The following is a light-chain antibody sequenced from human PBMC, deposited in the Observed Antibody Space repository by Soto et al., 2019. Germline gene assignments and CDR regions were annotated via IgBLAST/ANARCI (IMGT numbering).Light chain of an antibody. CDR1: QSVSSSY. J-gene: IGKJ1*01. CDR3: QQYGSSPQT. Sequence: EIVLTQSPGTLSLSPGERATLSCRASQSVSSSYLAWYLQKPGQAPRLLIYGASSRATGIPDRFSGSGSGTDFTLTISRLEPEDFAVYYCQQYGSSPQTFGQGTKV. CDR2: GAS. V-gene: IGKV3-20*01.